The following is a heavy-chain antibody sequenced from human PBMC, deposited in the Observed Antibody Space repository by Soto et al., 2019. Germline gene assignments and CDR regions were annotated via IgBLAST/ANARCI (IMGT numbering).Heavy chain of an antibody. CDR1: GFTFSSYW. CDR3: ARGHGRWLQLRGFDY. CDR2: IKQDGSEK. Sequence: LRLSCAASGFTFSSYWMSWVRQAPGKGLEWVANIKQDGSEKYYVDSVKGRFTISRDNAKNSLYLQMNSLRAEDTAVYYCARGHGRWLQLRGFDYWGQGTLVTVSS. V-gene: IGHV3-7*01. D-gene: IGHD5-12*01. J-gene: IGHJ4*02.